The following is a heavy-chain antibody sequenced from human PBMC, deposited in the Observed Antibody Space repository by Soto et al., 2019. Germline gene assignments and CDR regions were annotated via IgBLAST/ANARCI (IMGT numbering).Heavy chain of an antibody. V-gene: IGHV3-74*01. CDR3: TRDSFDETTYYGMDV. Sequence: EVQLVESGGGLVQPGGSRRLSCAASRFTFSSYWMHWVRQAPGKGLVWVSRINRDGSSASYADSVKGRFTISRDNAKSTLYLQMNSLGADDTAMYFCTRDSFDETTYYGMDVWGQGTTVTVSS. J-gene: IGHJ6*02. D-gene: IGHD4-4*01. CDR1: RFTFSSYW. CDR2: INRDGSSA.